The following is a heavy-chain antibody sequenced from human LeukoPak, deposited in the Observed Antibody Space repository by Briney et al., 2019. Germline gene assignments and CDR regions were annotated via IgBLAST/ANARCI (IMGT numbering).Heavy chain of an antibody. V-gene: IGHV3-66*01. D-gene: IGHD6-13*01. CDR1: GFTVSSNY. Sequence: GGSLRLSCAASGFTVSSNYMSWVRQAPGKGLEWVSVIYSGGSTYYADSVKGRFTISRDNAKNSLYLQMNSLRAEDTAVYYCARDASSSWYGYFDYWGQGTLVTVSS. J-gene: IGHJ4*02. CDR3: ARDASSSWYGYFDY. CDR2: IYSGGST.